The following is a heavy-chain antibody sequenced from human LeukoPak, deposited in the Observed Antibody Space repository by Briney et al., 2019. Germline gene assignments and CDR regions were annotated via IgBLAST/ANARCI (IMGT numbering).Heavy chain of an antibody. J-gene: IGHJ4*02. CDR2: IYKTDST. CDR1: GGSISSSSYY. V-gene: IGHV4-39*01. CDR3: ARGSIYDISD. Sequence: PSETLSLTCTVSGGSISSSSYYWGWIRQPPGEGLEWIGSIYKTDSTYYNPSLKSRVTISVDTSKNQFSLKVTSATAADTAVYYCARGSIYDISDWGQGTLVTVSS. D-gene: IGHD3-22*01.